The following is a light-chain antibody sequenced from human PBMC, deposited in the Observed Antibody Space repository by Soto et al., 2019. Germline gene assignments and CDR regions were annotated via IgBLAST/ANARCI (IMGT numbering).Light chain of an antibody. CDR3: QQYDGYSGLT. Sequence: DIQLTQSPSTLSASVGDRVTITCRASQSISYWLASCQQKPGKAPKLLIYTATNLNSGVPSRFCGSGSGTEFTLTISSLLRDDFATYHCQQYDGYSGLTFGGGTKVEIK. CDR1: QSISYW. J-gene: IGKJ4*01. CDR2: TAT. V-gene: IGKV1-5*03.